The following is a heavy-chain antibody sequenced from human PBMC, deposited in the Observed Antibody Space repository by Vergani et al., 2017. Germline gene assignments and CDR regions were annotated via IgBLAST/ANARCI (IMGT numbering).Heavy chain of an antibody. V-gene: IGHV3-23*04. CDR1: EFVFKNYS. D-gene: IGHD3-10*01. CDR2: ISGSGVSA. Sequence: EVHLVESGGGLVKPGGSLRLTCVGSEFVFKNYSLNWVRQAPGKGLEWVSGISGSGVSAYYTDSVKGRFTISRDNSKNMLFLQMNNLRTEDTAIYYCAKQYFVSGNYLFDYWGQGTLVTVSS. J-gene: IGHJ4*02. CDR3: AKQYFVSGNYLFDY.